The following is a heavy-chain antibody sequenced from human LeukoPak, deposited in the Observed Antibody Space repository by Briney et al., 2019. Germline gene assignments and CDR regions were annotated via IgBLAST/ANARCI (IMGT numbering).Heavy chain of an antibody. CDR3: ARHRVEVADFWSGYKNYYYYYMDV. CDR2: ISGSGGST. D-gene: IGHD3-3*01. Sequence: GGSLRLSCAASGFTFSSYAMSWVRQAPGKGLEWVSAISGSGGSTYYADSVKGRFTISRDNAKNSLYLQMNSLRAEDTAVYYCARHRVEVADFWSGYKNYYYYYMDVWGKGTTVTVSS. J-gene: IGHJ6*03. V-gene: IGHV3-23*01. CDR1: GFTFSSYA.